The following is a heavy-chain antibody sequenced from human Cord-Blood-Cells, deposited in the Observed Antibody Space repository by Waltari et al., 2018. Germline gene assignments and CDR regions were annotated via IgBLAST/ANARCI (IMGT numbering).Heavy chain of an antibody. CDR2: IYHSGST. CDR1: GGSISSSNW. J-gene: IGHJ4*02. CDR3: AVRDSSGYYYFDY. V-gene: IGHV4-4*02. D-gene: IGHD3-22*01. Sequence: QVQLQESGPGLVKPSGTLSLTCAVSGGSISSSNWWRWVRQHPGKGLEWIGEIYHSGSTNYNPSLKSRVTISVDKSKNQFSLKLSSVTAADTAVYYCAVRDSSGYYYFDYWGQGTLVTVSS.